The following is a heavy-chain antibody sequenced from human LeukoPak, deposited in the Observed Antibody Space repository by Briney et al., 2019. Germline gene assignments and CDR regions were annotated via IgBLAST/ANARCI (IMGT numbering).Heavy chain of an antibody. D-gene: IGHD2-15*01. CDR1: GGTFSSYA. J-gene: IGHJ6*04. CDR2: IIPIFGTA. CDR3: AVVVVAVSPYYYYYGMDV. V-gene: IGHV1-69*13. Sequence: ASVKVSCKASGGTFSSYATSWVRQAPGQGLEWMGGIIPIFGTANYAQKFQGRVTITADESTSTAYMELSSLRSGDTAVYYCAVVVVAVSPYYYYYGMDVWGKGTTVTVSS.